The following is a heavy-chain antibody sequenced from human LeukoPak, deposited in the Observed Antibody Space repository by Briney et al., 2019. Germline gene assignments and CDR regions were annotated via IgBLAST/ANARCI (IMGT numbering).Heavy chain of an antibody. CDR3: AKALLYYYDSSGYYQEPHAFAI. D-gene: IGHD3-22*01. J-gene: IGHJ3*02. V-gene: IGHV3-23*01. CDR2: ISGMGGST. CDR1: RFTPSTYA. Sequence: GGSLRPSCAASRFTPSTYAMRWVRPAPGEGRGWGSAISGMGGSTYYADSLKGRLTPPRETSKTTLYLQMNSLRAEDTAVYYCAKALLYYYDSSGYYQEPHAFAIWGQGKMVTVSS.